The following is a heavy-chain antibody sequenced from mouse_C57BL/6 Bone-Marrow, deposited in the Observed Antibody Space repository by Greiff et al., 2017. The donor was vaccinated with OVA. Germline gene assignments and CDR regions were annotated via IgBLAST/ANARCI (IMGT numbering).Heavy chain of an antibody. CDR1: GYSITSGYY. J-gene: IGHJ2*01. CDR2: ISYDGSN. Sequence: EVKLVESGPGLVKPSQSLSLTCSVTGYSITSGYYWNWIRQFPGNKLEWMGYISYDGSNNYNPSLKNRISITRDTSKNQSFLKLNSVTTEDTATYYCARGVVAFDYWGQGTTLTVSS. CDR3: ARGVVAFDY. V-gene: IGHV3-6*01. D-gene: IGHD1-1*01.